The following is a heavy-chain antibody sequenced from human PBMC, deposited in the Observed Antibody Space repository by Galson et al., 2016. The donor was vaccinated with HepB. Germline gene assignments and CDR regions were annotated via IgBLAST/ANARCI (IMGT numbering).Heavy chain of an antibody. CDR2: IHSGGTT. CDR3: ANLQVGAITKSFEI. Sequence: SETLSLTCTVSGASVSNIDYYWNWIRQPPGKGLEWIGAIHSGGTTYLNPSLSSRVRMSVDSSKNQFSLEVNSVSAADTAVYYCANLQVGAITKSFEIWGQGTMVTVSS. V-gene: IGHV4-39*01. CDR1: GASVSNIDYY. D-gene: IGHD1-26*01. J-gene: IGHJ3*02.